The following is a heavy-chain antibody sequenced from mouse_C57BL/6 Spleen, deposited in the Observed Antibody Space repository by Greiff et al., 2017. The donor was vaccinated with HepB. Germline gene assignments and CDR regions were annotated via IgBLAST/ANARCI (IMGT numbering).Heavy chain of an antibody. V-gene: IGHV1-55*01. CDR3: ARGMGIYYGSRGGYYFDY. CDR1: GYTFTSYW. J-gene: IGHJ2*01. CDR2: IYPGSGST. D-gene: IGHD1-1*01. Sequence: QVQLQHPGAELVKPGASVKMSCKASGYTFTSYWITWVKQRPGQGLEWIGDIYPGSGSTNYNEKFKSKATLTVDTSSSTAYMQLSSLTSEDSAVYYCARGMGIYYGSRGGYYFDYWGQGTTLTVSS.